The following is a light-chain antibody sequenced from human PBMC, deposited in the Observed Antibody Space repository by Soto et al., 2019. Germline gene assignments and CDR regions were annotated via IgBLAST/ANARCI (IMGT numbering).Light chain of an antibody. CDR2: ATF. CDR3: QQSYSTPRT. Sequence: DIQMTQSTSSLSASVGDRLTITCRASQSISSYLNWYQQKPGKAPKLLIYATFRLQSGVPSRFSGRDSGTDFTLTISSLQPEDFATYYCQQSYSTPRTFGQGTKVDI. CDR1: QSISSY. J-gene: IGKJ1*01. V-gene: IGKV1-39*01.